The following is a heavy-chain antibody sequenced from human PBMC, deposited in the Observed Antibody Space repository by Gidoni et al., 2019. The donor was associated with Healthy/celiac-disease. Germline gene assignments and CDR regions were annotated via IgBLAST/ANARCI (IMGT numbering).Heavy chain of an antibody. V-gene: IGHV3-30*18. CDR3: AKDGWEDIVGATLGGMDV. CDR1: GFTFSSYG. J-gene: IGHJ6*02. CDR2: ISYDGSNK. D-gene: IGHD1-26*01. Sequence: QVQLVESGGGVVQPGRSLRLSCAASGFTFSSYGMHWVRQAPGKGLEWVAVISYDGSNKYYADSVKGRFTISRDNSKNTLYLQMNSLRAEDTAVYYCAKDGWEDIVGATLGGMDVWGQGTTVTVSS.